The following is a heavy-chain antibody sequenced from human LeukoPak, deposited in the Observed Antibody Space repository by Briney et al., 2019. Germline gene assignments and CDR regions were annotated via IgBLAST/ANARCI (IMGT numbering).Heavy chain of an antibody. CDR2: ISGSGGST. J-gene: IGHJ5*02. CDR3: AKDLRWGLREFWFDP. D-gene: IGHD1-26*01. V-gene: IGHV3-23*01. CDR1: GFTFSSYA. Sequence: GGSLRLSCAASGFTFSSYAMSWVRQAPGKGLEWVSAISGSGGSTYYADSVKGRFTISRDNSKNTLYLQMNSLRAEDTAVYYCAKDLRWGLREFWFDPWGQGTLVTVSS.